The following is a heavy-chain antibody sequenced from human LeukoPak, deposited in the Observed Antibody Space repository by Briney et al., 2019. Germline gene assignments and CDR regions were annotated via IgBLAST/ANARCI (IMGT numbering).Heavy chain of an antibody. J-gene: IGHJ3*02. Sequence: ASVKVSCKASGYTFTSYYMHWVRQAPGQGLEWMGIINPSGGSTSYAQKFQGRVTMTRDTSISTAYMELSRLRSDDTAVYYCARGGYSYGYTPNDAFDIWGQGTMVTVSS. CDR2: INPSGGST. D-gene: IGHD5-18*01. CDR3: ARGGYSYGYTPNDAFDI. CDR1: GYTFTSYY. V-gene: IGHV1-46*01.